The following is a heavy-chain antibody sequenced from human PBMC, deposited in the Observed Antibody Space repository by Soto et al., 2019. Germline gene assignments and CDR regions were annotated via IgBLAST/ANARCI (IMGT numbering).Heavy chain of an antibody. D-gene: IGHD5-18*01. CDR3: AKGSTAMTYFDY. J-gene: IGHJ4*02. V-gene: IGHV3-30*18. CDR1: GFTFSSYG. Sequence: QVQLVESWGGVVQPGRSLRLSCAASGFTFSSYGMHWVRQAPVKGLEWVAVISYDGSNKYYADSVKGRFTISRDNSKNTLYLQMNSLRAEDTAVYYCAKGSTAMTYFDYWGQGTLVTVSS. CDR2: ISYDGSNK.